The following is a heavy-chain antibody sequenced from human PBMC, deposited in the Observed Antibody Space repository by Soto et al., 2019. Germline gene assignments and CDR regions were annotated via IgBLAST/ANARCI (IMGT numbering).Heavy chain of an antibody. D-gene: IGHD6-19*01. CDR1: GYSISSGYY. Sequence: PSETLSLTCTVSGYSISSGYYWAWLRQPPGKGPEWIASIYHGGTTFYNPSLKSRITISVDTSNNQFSLKLTSVTAADTAVYYCARVHVMVVAGSTFDYWGHGTLVTVSS. V-gene: IGHV4-38-2*02. CDR2: IYHGGTT. J-gene: IGHJ4*01. CDR3: ARVHVMVVAGSTFDY.